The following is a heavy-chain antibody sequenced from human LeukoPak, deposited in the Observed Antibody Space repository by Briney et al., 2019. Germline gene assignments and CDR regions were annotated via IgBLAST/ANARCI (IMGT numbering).Heavy chain of an antibody. V-gene: IGHV3-30*18. J-gene: IGHJ4*02. Sequence: GGSLRLSCAASGFTFSSYGMHSVRQAPGKGLEWVAVISYDGSNKYYADSVKGRFTISRDNSKNTLYLQMNSLRAEDTAVYYCAKGELVGAPDEYYFDYWGQGTLVTVSS. CDR2: ISYDGSNK. CDR1: GFTFSSYG. CDR3: AKGELVGAPDEYYFDY. D-gene: IGHD1-26*01.